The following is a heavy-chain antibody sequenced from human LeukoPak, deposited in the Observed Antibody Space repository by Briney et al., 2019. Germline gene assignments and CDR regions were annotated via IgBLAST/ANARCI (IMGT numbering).Heavy chain of an antibody. CDR2: IYPGDSDT. Sequence: GESLKISCKGSGYSFTSYWIGWVRQMPGKGLEWMGIIYPGDSDTRYSPSFQGQVTISAGKSISTAYLQWSSLKASDTAMYYCARQFVVVPAAIFWFDPWGQGTLVTVSS. J-gene: IGHJ5*02. CDR3: ARQFVVVPAAIFWFDP. D-gene: IGHD2-2*01. V-gene: IGHV5-51*01. CDR1: GYSFTSYW.